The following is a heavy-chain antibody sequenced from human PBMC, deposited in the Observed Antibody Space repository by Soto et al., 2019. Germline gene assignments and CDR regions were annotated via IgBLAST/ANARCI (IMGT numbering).Heavy chain of an antibody. CDR1: GGSISSSNW. Sequence: SETLSLTCAVSGGSISSSNWWSWVRQPPGKGLEWIGEIYHSGSTNYNPSLKSRVTISVDKSKNQFSLKLSSVIAADTAVYYCARVDTAMVGEYYYYYGMDVWGQGPTVTVSS. CDR3: ARVDTAMVGEYYYYYGMDV. D-gene: IGHD5-18*01. J-gene: IGHJ6*02. V-gene: IGHV4-4*02. CDR2: IYHSGST.